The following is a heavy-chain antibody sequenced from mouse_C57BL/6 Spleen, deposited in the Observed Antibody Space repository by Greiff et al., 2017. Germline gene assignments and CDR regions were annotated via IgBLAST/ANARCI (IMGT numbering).Heavy chain of an antibody. CDR3: ARGLPYYFDY. D-gene: IGHD5-1*01. CDR2: IYPGSGNT. V-gene: IGHV1-66*01. J-gene: IGHJ2*01. Sequence: QVQLKQSGPELVKPGASVKISCKASGYSFTSYYIHWVKQRPGQGLEWIGWIYPGSGNTKYNEKFKGKATLTADTSSSTAYMQLSSLTSEDSAVYYCARGLPYYFDYWGQGTTLTVSS. CDR1: GYSFTSYY.